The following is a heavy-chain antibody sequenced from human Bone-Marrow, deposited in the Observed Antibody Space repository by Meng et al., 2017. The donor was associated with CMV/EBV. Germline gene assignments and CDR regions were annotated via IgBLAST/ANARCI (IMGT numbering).Heavy chain of an antibody. Sequence: GSLRLSCAVYGGSFSGYYWSWIRQPPGKGLEWIGEINHSGSTNYNPSLKSRVTISVDTSKNQFSLKLSSVTAADTAVYYCASNRIVVVPAAMDYYYYGMDVWGQGTTVTVSS. D-gene: IGHD2-2*01. V-gene: IGHV4-34*01. CDR3: ASNRIVVVPAAMDYYYYGMDV. CDR1: GGSFSGYY. J-gene: IGHJ6*02. CDR2: INHSGST.